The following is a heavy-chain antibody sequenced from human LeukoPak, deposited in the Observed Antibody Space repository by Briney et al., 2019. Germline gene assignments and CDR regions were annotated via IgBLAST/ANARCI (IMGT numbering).Heavy chain of an antibody. CDR3: ARGANLFYFDY. CDR2: IIPILGIA. V-gene: IGHV1-69*04. CDR1: GGTFSSYA. J-gene: IGHJ4*02. Sequence: GASVKVSCKASGGTFSSYAISWVRQAPGQGLEWMGRIIPILGIANYAQKFQGRVTITADKSTSTAYMELSSLRSEDTAVYYCARGANLFYFDYWGQGTLVTVSS.